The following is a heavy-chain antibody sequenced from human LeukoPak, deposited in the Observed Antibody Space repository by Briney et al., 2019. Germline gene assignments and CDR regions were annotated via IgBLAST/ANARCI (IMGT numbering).Heavy chain of an antibody. J-gene: IGHJ4*02. CDR1: GFSFDNFA. V-gene: IGHV3-7*01. D-gene: IGHD4-17*01. CDR2: IKQDGGQI. Sequence: GSLRLSCVASGFSFDNFALTWVRQAPGKGLEWVANIKQDGGQIYYLESVKGRFTVSRDNAKNSLYLQMNSLRAEDTAVYYCARLGARQMLEYWGQGTLVTVSS. CDR3: ARLGARQMLEY.